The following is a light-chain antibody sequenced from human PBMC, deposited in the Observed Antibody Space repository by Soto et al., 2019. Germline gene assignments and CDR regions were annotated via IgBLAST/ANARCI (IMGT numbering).Light chain of an antibody. CDR3: QHFNSYPWT. V-gene: IGKV1-13*02. CDR2: DAS. CDR1: QDISSA. J-gene: IGKJ1*01. Sequence: GDRVTITCRASQDISSALAWYQQKPGKAPKLLIYDASTLESGVPSRFSGSGSGTDFTLTISSLQPEDFVTYYCQHFNSYPWTFGQGTKVVI.